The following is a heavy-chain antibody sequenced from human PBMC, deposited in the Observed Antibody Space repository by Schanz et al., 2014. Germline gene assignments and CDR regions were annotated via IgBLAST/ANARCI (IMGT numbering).Heavy chain of an antibody. Sequence: EVQLVESGGGLVQPGGSLRLSCAASGFTFTTNAMSWVRQPPGKGLEWVSAISGNGGSTYFADSVKGRFTISRDNSKNTLYLQMNSLRAEDTAVYYCAVLGGFGELPLDYRGQGTLVTVSS. V-gene: IGHV3-23*04. CDR3: AVLGGFGELPLDY. J-gene: IGHJ4*02. CDR2: ISGNGGST. D-gene: IGHD3-10*01. CDR1: GFTFTTNA.